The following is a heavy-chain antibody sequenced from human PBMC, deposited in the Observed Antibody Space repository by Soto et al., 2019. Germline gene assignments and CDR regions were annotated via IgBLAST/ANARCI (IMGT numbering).Heavy chain of an antibody. Sequence: QVQLVQSGAEVKKPGSSVKVSCKASGGTFSSYIISWVRLAPGQGLEWMGGIIPIFATADYAQKFQGRVTITADESTSTAYMELSSLRSEDTAVYYCARAYSSNRYCLDPWGQGTLVTVSS. CDR2: IIPIFATA. J-gene: IGHJ5*02. V-gene: IGHV1-69*01. CDR1: GGTFSSYI. CDR3: ARAYSSNRYCLDP. D-gene: IGHD2-2*01.